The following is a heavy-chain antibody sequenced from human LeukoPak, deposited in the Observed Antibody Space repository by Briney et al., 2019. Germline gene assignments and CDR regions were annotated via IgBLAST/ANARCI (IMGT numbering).Heavy chain of an antibody. J-gene: IGHJ6*03. CDR1: GGSISSYY. V-gene: IGHV4-59*01. Sequence: SETLSLTCTVSGGSISSYYWSWIRQSPGKGLECIGYIHYTGSTNYNPSLKSRVTISVETSKNQFSLKLSSVTAADTAVYYCARGGGLGYYYYYMDVWGKGTTVTVSS. CDR3: ARGGGLGYYYYYMDV. CDR2: IHYTGST. D-gene: IGHD3-16*01.